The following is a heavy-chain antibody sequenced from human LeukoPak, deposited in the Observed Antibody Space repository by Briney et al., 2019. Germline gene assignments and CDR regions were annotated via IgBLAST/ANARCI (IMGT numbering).Heavy chain of an antibody. D-gene: IGHD3-16*01. V-gene: IGHV3-15*01. CDR1: GFSFTGAW. CDR3: TREYYGPYKH. J-gene: IGHJ1*01. Sequence: GGSLRLSCAASGFSFTGAWMSWVRQAPGKGLEWVGRIKSKTDGETTDYAAPVKGRFTISRDDSKNTLYLQVDSLRTEDTAVYYCTREYYGPYKHWGQGTLVTVSS. CDR2: IKSKTDGETT.